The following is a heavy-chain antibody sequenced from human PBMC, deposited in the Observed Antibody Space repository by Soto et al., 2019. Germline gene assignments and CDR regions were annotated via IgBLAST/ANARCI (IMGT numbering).Heavy chain of an antibody. CDR3: ARMATFGSLNWFDP. V-gene: IGHV1-8*01. Sequence: GASVKVSCKASGYSFTNNDVSCVLQSTGQGLEWMGWMNPGSGDTGYAQKFQGRVTMTRDISTATAYMELSSLRSDDTATYYCARMATFGSLNWFDPWGQGTLVTVSS. J-gene: IGHJ5*02. CDR2: MNPGSGDT. CDR1: GYSFTNND. D-gene: IGHD3-16*01.